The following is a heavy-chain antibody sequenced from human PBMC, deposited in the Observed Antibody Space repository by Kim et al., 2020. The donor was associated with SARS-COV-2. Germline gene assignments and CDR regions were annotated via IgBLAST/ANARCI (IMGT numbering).Heavy chain of an antibody. CDR3: ARGTYRSSGYHFYMDV. CDR2: IYDSGST. J-gene: IGHJ6*03. Sequence: SETLSLTCTVSGASMFSYYWSWIRQPPGKGLEWIGYIYDSGSTNYIPSLKSRVSISVHTSKNQFSLKLSSVTAADTAIYYCARGTYRSSGYHFYMDVWGKGTTVTVSS. V-gene: IGHV4-59*01. D-gene: IGHD6-19*01. CDR1: GASMFSYY.